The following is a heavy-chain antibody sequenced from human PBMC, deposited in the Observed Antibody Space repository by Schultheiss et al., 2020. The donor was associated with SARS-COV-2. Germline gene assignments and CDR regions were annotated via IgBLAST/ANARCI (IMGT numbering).Heavy chain of an antibody. V-gene: IGHV3-21*01. Sequence: GGSLRLSCAASGFTVSSNYMSWVRQAPGKGLEWVSSISSSSSYIYYADSVKGRFTISRDNAKNSLYLQMNSLRAEDTAVYYCARDRRYYGWFDPWGQGTLVTVSS. CDR3: ARDRRYYGWFDP. D-gene: IGHD2/OR15-2a*01. J-gene: IGHJ5*02. CDR1: GFTVSSNY. CDR2: ISSSSSYI.